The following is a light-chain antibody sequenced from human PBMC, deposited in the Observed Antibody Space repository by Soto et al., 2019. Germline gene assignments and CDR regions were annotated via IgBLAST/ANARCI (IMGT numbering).Light chain of an antibody. V-gene: IGKV1-5*01. CDR3: QQYNSYT. CDR2: DAS. Sequence: DIQMTQSPSTLSASVGDRVTITCRASQSISSWLAWYQQKPGKAPKLLIYDASSLESGVPSRFSGSGSGTEFTLTISSLQPDDFATYYCQQYNSYTFGQVTTLEIK. J-gene: IGKJ2*01. CDR1: QSISSW.